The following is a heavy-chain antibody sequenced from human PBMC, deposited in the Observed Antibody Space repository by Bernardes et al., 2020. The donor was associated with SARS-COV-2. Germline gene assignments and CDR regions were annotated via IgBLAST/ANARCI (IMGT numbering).Heavy chain of an antibody. D-gene: IGHD4-17*01. CDR1: GFTFDDYA. Sequence: GGSLRLSCAASGFTFDDYAMHWVRQAPGKGLEWVSGISWNSGSIGYADSVKGRFTISRDNAKNSLYLQMNSLRAEDTALYYCAKDGGWGYGDGYNWFDPWGQGTLVTVSS. V-gene: IGHV3-9*01. CDR2: ISWNSGSI. CDR3: AKDGGWGYGDGYNWFDP. J-gene: IGHJ5*02.